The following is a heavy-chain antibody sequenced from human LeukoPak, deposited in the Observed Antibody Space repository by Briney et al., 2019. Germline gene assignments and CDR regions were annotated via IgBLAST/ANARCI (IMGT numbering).Heavy chain of an antibody. D-gene: IGHD6-13*01. CDR2: ISSSGSTI. J-gene: IGHJ4*02. V-gene: IGHV3-48*03. CDR1: GFTFSSYE. CDR3: ARTHSSSTDY. Sequence: GGSLRLSCAASGFTFSSYEMNWVRQAPGKGLEWVSYISSSGSTIYYADSVKGRFTISRDNAKNSLYLQMNSLRAEDTAVYYCARTHSSSTDYWGQGTLVTVSS.